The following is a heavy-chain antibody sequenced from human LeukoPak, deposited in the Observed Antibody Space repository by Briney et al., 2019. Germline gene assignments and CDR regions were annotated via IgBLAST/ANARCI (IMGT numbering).Heavy chain of an antibody. CDR1: GFTFSSAC. D-gene: IGHD3-16*01. CDR3: ATPALGRRLYYYDY. CDR2: IRTKSDGETV. V-gene: IGHV3-15*07. J-gene: IGHJ4*02. Sequence: GGSLRLSCAASGFTFSSACLSWVRQAPGKGLEWVGRIRTKSDGETVDYAAPVKGRFNTSRDDSKNTLFLQMNSLKTEDTAVYYCATPALGRRLYYYDYWGQGTLVTVSP.